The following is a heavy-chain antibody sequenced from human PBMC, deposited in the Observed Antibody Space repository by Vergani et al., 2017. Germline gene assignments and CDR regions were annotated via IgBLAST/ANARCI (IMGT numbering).Heavy chain of an antibody. CDR2: IFPSGNS. D-gene: IGHD6-19*01. CDR1: GGSMSGYY. Sequence: QVRLQESGPGLVKPSETLSLTCSVSGGSMSGYYWSWIRQPPGKGPEWIGYIFPSGNSDYNPSLKNRVSISLDKSKNQFSLWVNSVTAADTAVYFCARGQWVFEAWGQGTPVTVSS. J-gene: IGHJ4*02. V-gene: IGHV4-4*09. CDR3: ARGQWVFEA.